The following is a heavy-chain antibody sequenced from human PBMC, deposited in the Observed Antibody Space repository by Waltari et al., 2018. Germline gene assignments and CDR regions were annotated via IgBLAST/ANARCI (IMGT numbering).Heavy chain of an antibody. CDR1: GGSIRHGGYY. V-gene: IGHV4-31*03. CDR2: IYYSGRT. CDR3: ARDDVASTGPGRAFDV. Sequence: QMQLQESGPGLVKPSQTLSLTCTVSGGSIRHGGYYWTWIRHQPGKGLEWIGYIYYSGRTYYNPSLGSRATISLDTSKNQFFLKLKSVTAADTAVYYCARDDVASTGPGRAFDVWGQGEMVTVSS. J-gene: IGHJ3*01. D-gene: IGHD2-8*02.